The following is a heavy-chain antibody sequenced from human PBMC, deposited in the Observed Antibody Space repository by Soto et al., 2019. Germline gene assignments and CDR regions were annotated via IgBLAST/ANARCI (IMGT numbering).Heavy chain of an antibody. D-gene: IGHD4-4*01. Sequence: ASVKVSCKASGYTFTSYAMHWVRQAPGQRLEWMGWIDAGNGNTKYSQKFQGRVSITRDTSASTAYMELSSLRSEDTAVYYCARKSLSNFNWFDPWGQGTLVTVS. CDR1: GYTFTSYA. CDR2: IDAGNGNT. V-gene: IGHV1-3*01. J-gene: IGHJ5*02. CDR3: ARKSLSNFNWFDP.